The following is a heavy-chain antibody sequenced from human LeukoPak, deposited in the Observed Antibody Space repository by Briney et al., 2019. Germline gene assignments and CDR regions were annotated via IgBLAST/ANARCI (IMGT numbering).Heavy chain of an antibody. CDR3: ARGPEDAVVIIGRYTSFDP. Sequence: PGGSLRLSCAASGFTFSSYSMNWVRQAPGKGLEWVSYISSSSSTIYYADSVKGRFTISRDNAKNSLYLQMNSLRAEDTAVYYCARGPEDAVVIIGRYTSFDPWGQGTLVTVSS. CDR1: GFTFSSYS. J-gene: IGHJ5*02. D-gene: IGHD3-3*01. CDR2: ISSSSSTI. V-gene: IGHV3-48*01.